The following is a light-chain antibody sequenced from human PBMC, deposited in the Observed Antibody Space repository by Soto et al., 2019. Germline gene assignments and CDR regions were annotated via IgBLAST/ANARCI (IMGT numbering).Light chain of an antibody. CDR1: SSDVGGFNY. Sequence: QTRLAEPACMSGSPAQSIKISCTGTSSDVGGFNYVSWYQQHPGKAQKLMIYDVTNRPSVVSYRFSGSMSGNTASLTISGLQAEDEADYYCNSYTSSSTYVFGTGT. CDR3: NSYTSSSTYV. CDR2: DVT. J-gene: IGLJ1*01. V-gene: IGLV2-14*03.